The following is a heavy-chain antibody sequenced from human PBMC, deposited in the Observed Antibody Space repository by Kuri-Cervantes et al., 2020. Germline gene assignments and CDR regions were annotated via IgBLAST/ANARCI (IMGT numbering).Heavy chain of an antibody. CDR2: IRASGDGT. Sequence: GESLKISCAASGFTFSNFGMSWVRQASGKGLEWVASIRASGDGTFYADSVKGRFTISRDNSKNTLYLQMNSLRAEDTAVYYCAREKLRVNAFDIWGQGTMVTVSS. CDR3: AREKLRVNAFDI. D-gene: IGHD3-22*01. V-gene: IGHV3-23*01. CDR1: GFTFSNFG. J-gene: IGHJ3*02.